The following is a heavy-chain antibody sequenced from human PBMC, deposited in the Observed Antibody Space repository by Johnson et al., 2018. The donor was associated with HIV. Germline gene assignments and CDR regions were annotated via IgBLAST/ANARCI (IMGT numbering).Heavy chain of an antibody. D-gene: IGHD3-9*01. V-gene: IGHV3-11*04. CDR3: ARAGRLRYFDWLLSAFDI. Sequence: VQLVESGGGLVQPGGSLRLSCAGSGFNVSDNYMSWVRQTPGKGLEWVSDSSRSGSTIYYADSVKGRFTISRDNAKNSLYLQMNSLRAEDTAVYYCARAGRLRYFDWLLSAFDIWGQGTMVTVSS. CDR1: GFNVSDNY. CDR2: SSRSGSTI. J-gene: IGHJ3*02.